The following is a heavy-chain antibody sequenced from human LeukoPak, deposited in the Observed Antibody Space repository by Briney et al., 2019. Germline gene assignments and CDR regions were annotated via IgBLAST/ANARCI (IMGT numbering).Heavy chain of an antibody. D-gene: IGHD3-10*01. V-gene: IGHV3-30*18. CDR2: ISYDGSNK. CDR1: GFTFSSYT. Sequence: GGSLRLSCAASGFTFSSYTMNWVRQAPGKGLEWVAVISYDGSNKYYADSVKGRFTISRDNSKNTLYLQMNSLRAEDTAVYYCAKNEEYYTVDYWGQGTLVTVSS. J-gene: IGHJ4*02. CDR3: AKNEEYYTVDY.